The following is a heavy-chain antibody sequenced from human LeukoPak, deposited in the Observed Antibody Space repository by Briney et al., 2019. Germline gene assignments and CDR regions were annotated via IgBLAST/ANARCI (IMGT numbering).Heavy chain of an antibody. D-gene: IGHD6-13*01. CDR1: GGTFSSYA. Sequence: EASVKVSCKASGGTFSSYAISWVRQAPGQGLEWMGGIIPIFGTANYAQKFQGRVTITADESTSTAYMELGSLRSEDTAVYYCARGGSSSLGSFDYWGQGTLVTVSS. CDR3: ARGGSSSLGSFDY. V-gene: IGHV1-69*13. CDR2: IIPIFGTA. J-gene: IGHJ4*02.